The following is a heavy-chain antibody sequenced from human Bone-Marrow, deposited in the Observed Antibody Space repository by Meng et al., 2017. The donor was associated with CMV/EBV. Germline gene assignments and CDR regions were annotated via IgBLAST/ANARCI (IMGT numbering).Heavy chain of an antibody. J-gene: IGHJ6*02. V-gene: IGHV3-49*04. Sequence: GGSLRLSCTASGFTFGDYAMSWVRQAPGKGLEWVGFIRSKAYGGTTEYAASVKGRFTISRDDSKSIAYLQMNSLKTEDTAVYYCAKGMVRGARAMDVWGQGTTVTVSS. D-gene: IGHD3-10*01. CDR3: AKGMVRGARAMDV. CDR2: IRSKAYGGTT. CDR1: GFTFGDYA.